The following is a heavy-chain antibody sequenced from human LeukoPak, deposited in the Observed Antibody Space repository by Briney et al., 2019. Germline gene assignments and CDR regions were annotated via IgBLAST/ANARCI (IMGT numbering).Heavy chain of an antibody. CDR3: ARDKLLLLDY. J-gene: IGHJ4*02. V-gene: IGHV4-59*01. CDR1: GGSISSYY. Sequence: PSETLSLTCTVSGGSISSYYWSWIRQPPGKGLEWIGYIYYSGSTNYNPSLKSRVTISVDTSKNQFSLKLSSVTAADTAVYYCARDKLLLLDYWGQGTLVTVSS. CDR2: IYYSGST. D-gene: IGHD2-15*01.